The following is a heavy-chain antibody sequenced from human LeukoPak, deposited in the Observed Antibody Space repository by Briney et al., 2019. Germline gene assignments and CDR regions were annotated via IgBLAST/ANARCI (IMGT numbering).Heavy chain of an antibody. CDR3: ARKFRGWYGAFFDY. CDR1: GGSFSGYY. V-gene: IGHV4-34*01. D-gene: IGHD6-19*01. CDR2: INHSGST. J-gene: IGHJ4*02. Sequence: SETLSLTCAVYGGSFSGYYWSWIRQPPGKGLEWIGEINHSGSTNYNPSLKSRVTISVDTSKNQFSLKLSSVTAADTAVYYCARKFRGWYGAFFDYWGQGTLVTVSS.